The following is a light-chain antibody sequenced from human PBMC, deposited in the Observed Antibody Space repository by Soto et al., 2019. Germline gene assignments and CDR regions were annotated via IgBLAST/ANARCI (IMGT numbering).Light chain of an antibody. V-gene: IGLV2-11*01. J-gene: IGLJ3*02. CDR1: LIDVYRYNY. CDR3: CSYAPSNTLFV. CDR2: DVS. Sequence: SALSQPSTGSAGLAQSDTNSCTRTLIDVYRYNYVSWYQQHTGKAPKLMIYDVSKRPSGVPDRFSGSKSGNTASLTISGLQVEDEGHSQCCSYAPSNTLFVFGG.